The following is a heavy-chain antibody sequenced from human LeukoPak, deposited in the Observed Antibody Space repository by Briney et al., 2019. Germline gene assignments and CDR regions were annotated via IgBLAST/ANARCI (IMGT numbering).Heavy chain of an antibody. D-gene: IGHD3-22*01. CDR2: IYYSGST. J-gene: IGHJ4*02. CDR1: GGSISSYY. Sequence: PSETLSLTCTVSGGSISSYYWSWIRQPPGKGLEWIGYIYYSGSTNYNPSLKSRVTISVDTSKNQFSLKLSSVTAADTAVYYCASYCYDSRARIQYFDYWGQGTLVTVSS. V-gene: IGHV4-59*08. CDR3: ASYCYDSRARIQYFDY.